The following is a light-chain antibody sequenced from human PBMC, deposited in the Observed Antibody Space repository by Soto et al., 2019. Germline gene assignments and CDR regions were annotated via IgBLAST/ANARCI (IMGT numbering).Light chain of an antibody. Sequence: DIQMTQSPSSLSAFVGDRVTITCQASQDITNSLNWYQQKPGKAPNLLIFDASNLDAGVPSRFSGSGSGTYFTFTIHSLQPEDVATYYCQQYDHLSLTFGGGTKVYIK. J-gene: IGKJ4*01. V-gene: IGKV1-33*01. CDR3: QQYDHLSLT. CDR1: QDITNS. CDR2: DAS.